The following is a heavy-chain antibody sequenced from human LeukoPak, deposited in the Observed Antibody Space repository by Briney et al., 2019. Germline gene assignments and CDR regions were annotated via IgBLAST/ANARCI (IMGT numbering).Heavy chain of an antibody. V-gene: IGHV3-23*01. J-gene: IGHJ6*02. CDR2: ISGSGGST. Sequence: GGSLILSWAASGFTFSSYAMSWVRQAPGKGLEWVSAISGSGGSTYYADSVKGRFTISRDNSKNTLYLQMNSLRAEDTAVYYCARGDIAMASDYYYYYGMDVWGQGTTVTVSS. D-gene: IGHD5-18*01. CDR3: ARGDIAMASDYYYYYGMDV. CDR1: GFTFSSYA.